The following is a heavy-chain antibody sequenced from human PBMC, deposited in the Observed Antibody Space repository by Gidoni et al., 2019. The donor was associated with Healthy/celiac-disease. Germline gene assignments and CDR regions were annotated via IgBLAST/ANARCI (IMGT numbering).Heavy chain of an antibody. CDR2: KSNDGSNK. Sequence: QVQLVESGGGVVQHGWSLRLSCAASGFTFSRYAMHWVRQAHGKGLEGVAVKSNDGSNKYYADAVKGRFTISRDNSKNTLYLQMNSLRAEDTAVYYCARDFKTMIVVGPFDYWGQGTLVTVSS. CDR1: GFTFSRYA. CDR3: ARDFKTMIVVGPFDY. D-gene: IGHD3-22*01. J-gene: IGHJ4*02. V-gene: IGHV3-30-3*01.